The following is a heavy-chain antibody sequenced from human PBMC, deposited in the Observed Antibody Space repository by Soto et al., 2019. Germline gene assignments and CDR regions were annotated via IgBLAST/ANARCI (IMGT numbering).Heavy chain of an antibody. J-gene: IGHJ2*01. CDR3: AKVFYGDSDWYFDL. CDR2: ISTSGGKT. Sequence: EVQLLESGGGLVQPGGFLRLSCAASGFTFDKYAMNWVRQAPGKGLEWVSTISTSGGKTYYADSVKGRFTISRSNSKNTLYLQLNSLRAEDTAVYYCAKVFYGDSDWYFDLWGRGTLVTVSS. V-gene: IGHV3-23*01. D-gene: IGHD4-17*01. CDR1: GFTFDKYA.